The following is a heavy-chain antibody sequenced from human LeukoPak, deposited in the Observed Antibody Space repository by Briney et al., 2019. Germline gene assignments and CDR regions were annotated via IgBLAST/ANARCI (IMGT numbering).Heavy chain of an antibody. CDR1: GYTFTSYG. CDR2: ISAYNGNT. CDR3: ARVLVVVAAMGPWFDP. D-gene: IGHD2-15*01. Sequence: ASVKVSCKASGYTFTSYGISWVRQAPGQGFEWMGWISAYNGNTNYAQKLQGRVTMTTDTSTSTAYMELRSLRSDDTAVYYCARVLVVVAAMGPWFDPWGQGTLVTVSS. J-gene: IGHJ5*02. V-gene: IGHV1-18*01.